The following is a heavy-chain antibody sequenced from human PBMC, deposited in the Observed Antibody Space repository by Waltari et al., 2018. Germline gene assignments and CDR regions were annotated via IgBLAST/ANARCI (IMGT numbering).Heavy chain of an antibody. CDR2: TNSDGSST. J-gene: IGHJ4*02. CDR1: GFTFNTYW. CDR3: ASETFDY. V-gene: IGHV3-74*01. Sequence: EVQLVGSGGALVQPGGSLSLSCAASGFTFNTYWMHWVRQAPGKGLVWVSRTNSDGSSTTYADSVKGRFTISRDNAKNTVYLQMNSLRAEDTAVYYCASETFDYWGQGTLVTVSS.